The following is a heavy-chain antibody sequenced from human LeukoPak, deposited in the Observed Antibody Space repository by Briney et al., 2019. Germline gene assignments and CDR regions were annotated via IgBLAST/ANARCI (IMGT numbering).Heavy chain of an antibody. Sequence: GGSPRLSCVASGFTFSRFWMIWVRQAPGKGLEWVAMIKPDGSGEYYLDSVKGRFTISRDNAKNSLYLQMNSLRADDTAVYFCMTGYSSHWYNEGNYWGQGILVTVSS. D-gene: IGHD6-19*01. CDR2: IKPDGSGE. CDR3: MTGYSSHWYNEGNY. CDR1: GFTFSRFW. V-gene: IGHV3-7*01. J-gene: IGHJ4*02.